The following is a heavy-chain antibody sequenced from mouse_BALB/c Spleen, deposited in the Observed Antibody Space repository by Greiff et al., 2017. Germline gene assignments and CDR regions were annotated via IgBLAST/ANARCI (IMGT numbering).Heavy chain of an antibody. CDR1: GFTFSSFG. CDR2: ISSGSSTI. CDR3: ASLPGGY. Sequence: DVKLVESGGGLVQPGGSRKLSCAASGFTFSSFGMHWVRQAPEKGLEWVAYISSGSSTIYYADTVKGRFTISRDNPKNTLFLQMTSLRAEDTAMYYCASLPGGYWGQGTTLTVSS. V-gene: IGHV5-17*02. J-gene: IGHJ2*01. D-gene: IGHD2-1*01.